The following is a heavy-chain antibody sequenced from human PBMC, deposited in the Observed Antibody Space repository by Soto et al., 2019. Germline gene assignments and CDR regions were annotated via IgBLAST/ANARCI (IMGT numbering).Heavy chain of an antibody. D-gene: IGHD6-19*01. CDR1: GFALSTSGLG. Sequence: QLTLKESGPTLVRPTQTLTLTCTFSGFALSTSGLGVGWIRQPPGKALEWLALIYWPDDKRYSPSLKARLTITKDTSTNHVVLTMTNMHPVATATYYCAIRPSGWDLFDYWGQGTLGTVS. J-gene: IGHJ4*02. V-gene: IGHV2-5*01. CDR2: IYWPDDK. CDR3: AIRPSGWDLFDY.